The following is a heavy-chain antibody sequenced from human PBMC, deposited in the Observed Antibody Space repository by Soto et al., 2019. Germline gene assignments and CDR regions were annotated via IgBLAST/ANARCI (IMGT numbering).Heavy chain of an antibody. CDR2: ISYDVSNK. V-gene: IGHV3-30*18. J-gene: IGHJ6*02. D-gene: IGHD1-26*01. CDR1: GFTFSSYG. CDR3: ANWDPTGYYYGMDV. Sequence: GGSLRLSCAASGFTFSSYGMHWVRQAPGKGLEWVAVISYDVSNKYYADSVKGRFTISRDNSKNTLYLQMNSLRAEDTAVYYCANWDPTGYYYGMDVWGQGTKVTFSS.